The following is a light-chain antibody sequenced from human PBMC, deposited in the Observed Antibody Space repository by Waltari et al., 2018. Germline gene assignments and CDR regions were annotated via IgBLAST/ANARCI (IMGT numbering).Light chain of an antibody. J-gene: IGKJ1*01. CDR1: QSLVPSDGNTY. CDR3: MQGTHWPWT. V-gene: IGKV2-30*02. Sequence: DVVMTQSPLSLPVTLGQPASISCRSSQSLVPSDGNTYLNWFQQRTGQSPRRLIYKVSNRDSGVPDRFSGSGSGTDFTLKISRVEAEDVGVYYCMQGTHWPWTFGQGTKVEIK. CDR2: KVS.